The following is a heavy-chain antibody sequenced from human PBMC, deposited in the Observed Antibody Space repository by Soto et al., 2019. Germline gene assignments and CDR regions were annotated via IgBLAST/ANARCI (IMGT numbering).Heavy chain of an antibody. D-gene: IGHD3-22*01. Sequence: SETLSLTCTVSGGSISSSSYYWGWIRQPPGKGLEWIGTIYYSGTTIYNPSLKSRVTISVDTSKNQFSLKLSSVTAADTAVYYCARQGLRYYLYGMDIWGQGTTVTVSS. CDR2: IYYSGTT. CDR1: GGSISSSSYY. V-gene: IGHV4-39*01. J-gene: IGHJ6*02. CDR3: ARQGLRYYLYGMDI.